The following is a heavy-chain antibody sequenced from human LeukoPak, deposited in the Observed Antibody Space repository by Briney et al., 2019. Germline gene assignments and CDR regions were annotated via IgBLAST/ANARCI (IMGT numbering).Heavy chain of an antibody. CDR1: GFTFSNYA. CDR2: ISNNGGNT. CDR3: VKAAGSWYGYFDY. J-gene: IGHJ4*02. D-gene: IGHD6-13*01. V-gene: IGHV3-64D*06. Sequence: GGSLRLSCSASGFTFSNYAIHWVRQAPGKGLEYVSTISNNGGNTNYADSVKGRFTISRDNSKNTLYLQMSSLRAEDTAVYYCVKAAGSWYGYFDYWGQGTLVTVSS.